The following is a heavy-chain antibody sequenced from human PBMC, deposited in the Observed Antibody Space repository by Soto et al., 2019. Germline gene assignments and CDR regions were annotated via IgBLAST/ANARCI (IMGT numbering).Heavy chain of an antibody. D-gene: IGHD3-22*01. V-gene: IGHV3-48*02. CDR2: ISSSSSTI. CDR3: ARDPAYYYDSSGYYGGSDAFDI. CDR1: GFTFSSYS. J-gene: IGHJ3*02. Sequence: EVQLVESGGGLVQPGGSLRLSCAASGFTFSSYSMNWVRQAPGKGLEWVSYISSSSSTIYYADSVKGRFTISRDNAKNSLYLQMNSLRDEDTAVYYCARDPAYYYDSSGYYGGSDAFDIWGQGTMVTVSS.